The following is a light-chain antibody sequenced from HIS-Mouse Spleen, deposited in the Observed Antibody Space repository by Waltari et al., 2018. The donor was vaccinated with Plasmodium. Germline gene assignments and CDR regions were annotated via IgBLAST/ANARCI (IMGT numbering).Light chain of an antibody. Sequence: EIVMTQSPATLSVSPGERATLSCRASQSVRSNLAWYQQKPGQAPRLLIYGASTRATGIPARFSGSGSGKEYTLTISSLQCEDFAVYYCQQYNNWSFNFGPGTKVDIK. J-gene: IGKJ3*01. CDR2: GAS. V-gene: IGKV3-15*01. CDR1: QSVRSN. CDR3: QQYNNWSFN.